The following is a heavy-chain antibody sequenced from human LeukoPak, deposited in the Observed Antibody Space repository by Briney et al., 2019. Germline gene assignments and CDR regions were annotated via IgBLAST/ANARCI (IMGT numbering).Heavy chain of an antibody. D-gene: IGHD2-15*01. CDR2: MYPNSGNT. J-gene: IGHJ1*01. V-gene: IGHV1-8*01. Sequence: ASVKVSCKASGYTFTSYDINWVRQATGQGLEWMGWMYPNSGNTGYAQKFQGRVTMTRNTSISTAYMELSSLRSEDTAVYYCARRDGGYCSGGSCYSGYFQHWGQGTLVTVSS. CDR1: GYTFTSYD. CDR3: ARRDGGYCSGGSCYSGYFQH.